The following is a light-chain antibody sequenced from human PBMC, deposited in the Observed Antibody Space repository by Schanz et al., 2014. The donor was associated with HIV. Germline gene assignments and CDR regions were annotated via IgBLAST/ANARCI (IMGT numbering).Light chain of an antibody. Sequence: DIQMTQSPSTLSASVGDRVTITCRANQSISSWLAWYQQRPGKAPKLLIYKASSLQSGVPSRFSGSGSGTDFTLSISSLPPDDFATYYCQQYSYFSTFGHGTKVQIK. CDR1: QSISSW. V-gene: IGKV1-5*03. CDR3: QQYSYFST. CDR2: KAS. J-gene: IGKJ1*01.